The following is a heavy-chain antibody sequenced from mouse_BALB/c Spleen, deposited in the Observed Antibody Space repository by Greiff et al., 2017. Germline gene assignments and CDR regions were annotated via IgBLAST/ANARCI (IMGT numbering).Heavy chain of an antibody. D-gene: IGHD2-1*01. Sequence: EVHLVESGPELVKPGASVKIPCKASGYTFTDYNMDWVKQSHGKSLEWIGDINPNNGGTIYNQKFKGKATLTVDKSSSTAYMELRSLTSEDTAVYYCARFGNYVGYYAMDYWGQGTSVTVSS. V-gene: IGHV1-18*01. CDR1: GYTFTDYN. J-gene: IGHJ4*01. CDR3: ARFGNYVGYYAMDY. CDR2: INPNNGGT.